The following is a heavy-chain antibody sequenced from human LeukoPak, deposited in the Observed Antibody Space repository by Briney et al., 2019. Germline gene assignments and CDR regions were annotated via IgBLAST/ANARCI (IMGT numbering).Heavy chain of an antibody. CDR2: INPSGGST. CDR1: GYTFTSYY. Sequence: ASVKVPCKASGYTFTSYYMHWVRQAPGQGLEWMGIINPSGGSTSYAQKFQGRVTMTRDTSTSTVYMELSSLRSEDTAVYYCARQVTTGGFDYWGQGTLVTVSS. D-gene: IGHD1-14*01. CDR3: ARQVTTGGFDY. V-gene: IGHV1-46*01. J-gene: IGHJ4*02.